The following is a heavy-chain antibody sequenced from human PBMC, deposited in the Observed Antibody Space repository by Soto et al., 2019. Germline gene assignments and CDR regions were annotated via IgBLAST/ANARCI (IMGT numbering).Heavy chain of an antibody. CDR2: ITTTGDT. Sequence: LRLSCAASGFIFSSYDVHWVRQAPGKGLEWVSVITTTGDTYYAASVKGRFTISRENAENSLYLQMNSLRAEDAAVYYCARGDPLNYGSYRYWHYYGMDVWGRGTTVTVSS. J-gene: IGHJ6*02. V-gene: IGHV3-13*01. D-gene: IGHD2-8*02. CDR3: ARGDPLNYGSYRYWHYYGMDV. CDR1: GFIFSSYD.